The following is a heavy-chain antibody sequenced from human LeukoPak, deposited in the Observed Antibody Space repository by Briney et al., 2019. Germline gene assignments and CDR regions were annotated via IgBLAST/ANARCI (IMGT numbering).Heavy chain of an antibody. CDR3: ARDRGFGQADV. D-gene: IGHD3-10*01. J-gene: IGHJ6*04. Sequence: GGSLRLSCAASGFTFSCYWMSWLRQAPGKGLEWVANIKQDGGEKYYVDSVKGRFTISRDNAKNSLYLQMNSLRAEDTAVYYCARDRGFGQADVWGKGTTVTVSS. V-gene: IGHV3-7*01. CDR2: IKQDGGEK. CDR1: GFTFSCYW.